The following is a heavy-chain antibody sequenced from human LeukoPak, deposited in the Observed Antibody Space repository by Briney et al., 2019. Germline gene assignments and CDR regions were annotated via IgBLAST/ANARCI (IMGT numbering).Heavy chain of an antibody. CDR3: ARPNDSSGYYYPYYFDY. CDR1: GFTVSSNY. Sequence: GGSLRLSCAASGFTVSSNYMSWVRQAPGKGLEWVSVVYSGGSTYYADSVKGRFTISRDNSKNTLYLQMNSLRAEDTAVYYCARPNDSSGYYYPYYFDYWGQGTLVTVSS. D-gene: IGHD3-22*01. CDR2: VYSGGST. J-gene: IGHJ4*02. V-gene: IGHV3-66*04.